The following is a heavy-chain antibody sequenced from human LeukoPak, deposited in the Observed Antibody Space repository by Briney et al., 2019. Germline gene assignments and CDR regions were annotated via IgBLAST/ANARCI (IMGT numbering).Heavy chain of an antibody. CDR1: GGSITSSSHF. CDR2: IYYSGST. J-gene: IGHJ6*02. CDR3: AREEPRGYYGMDV. V-gene: IGHV4-31*03. Sequence: SETLSLTCTVSGGSITSSSHFWGWIRQPPGKGLEWIGYIYYSGSTYYNPSLKSRVTISVDTSKNQFSLKLSSVTAADTAVYYCAREEPRGYYGMDVWGQGTTVTVSS.